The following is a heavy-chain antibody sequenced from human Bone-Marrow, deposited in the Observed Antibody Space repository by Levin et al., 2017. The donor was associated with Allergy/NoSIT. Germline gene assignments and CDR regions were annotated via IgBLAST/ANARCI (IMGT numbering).Heavy chain of an antibody. CDR3: ARYFDYDILTGSYYYYYGMDV. J-gene: IGHJ6*02. CDR2: IAPANTST. CDR1: GFTFSDYS. D-gene: IGHD3-9*01. Sequence: GGSLRLSCSASGFTFSDYSMAWVRQAPGKGLEWISYIAPANTSTYYAESVRGRFTISRDNDNNSLSLQMGSLRGEATGVYYCARYFDYDILTGSYYYYYGMDVWGQGTTVTVSS. V-gene: IGHV3-48*04.